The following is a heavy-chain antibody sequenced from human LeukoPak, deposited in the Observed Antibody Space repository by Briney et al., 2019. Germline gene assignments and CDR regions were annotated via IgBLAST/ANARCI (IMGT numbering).Heavy chain of an antibody. CDR1: GFTFSSYA. CDR3: AKGSGVGVPAANAVDY. Sequence: GGSLRLSCAASGFTFSSYAMSWVRQAPGKGLEWVSAISGSGGSTYYADSVKGRFTISRDNSKNTLYLQMNSLRAEDTAVYYCAKGSGVGVPAANAVDYWGQGTLVTVSS. J-gene: IGHJ4*02. CDR2: ISGSGGST. D-gene: IGHD2-2*01. V-gene: IGHV3-23*01.